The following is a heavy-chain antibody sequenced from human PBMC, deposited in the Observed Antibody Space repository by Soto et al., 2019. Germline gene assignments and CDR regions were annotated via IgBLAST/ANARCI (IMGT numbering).Heavy chain of an antibody. CDR1: GGTFSSYA. D-gene: IGHD3-22*01. V-gene: IGHV1-69*01. CDR3: ARSRVTYYYDRRAFDI. CDR2: IIPIFGTA. J-gene: IGHJ3*02. Sequence: QVQLVQSGAEVKKPGSSVKVSCKASGGTFSSYAISWVRQAPGQGLEWMGGIIPIFGTANYPQKFQGRVTITADESTSTAYMELSSLRSEDTAVYYCARSRVTYYYDRRAFDIWGQGTMVTVSS.